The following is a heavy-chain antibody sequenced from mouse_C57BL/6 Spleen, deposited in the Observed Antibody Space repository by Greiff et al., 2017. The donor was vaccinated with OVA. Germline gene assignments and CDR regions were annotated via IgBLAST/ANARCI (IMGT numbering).Heavy chain of an antibody. V-gene: IGHV5-17*01. J-gene: IGHJ3*01. Sequence: VQLKESGGGLVKPGGSLKLSCAASGFTFSDYGMHWVRQAPEKGLEWVAYISSGSSTIYYADTVKGRFTISRDNAKNTLFLQMTSLRSEDTAMYYCARGRLAYWGQGTLVTVSA. CDR2: ISSGSSTI. CDR3: ARGRLAY. CDR1: GFTFSDYG.